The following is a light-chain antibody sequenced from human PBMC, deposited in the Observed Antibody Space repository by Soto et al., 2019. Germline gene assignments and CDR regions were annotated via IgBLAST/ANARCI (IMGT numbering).Light chain of an antibody. J-gene: IGKJ2*01. V-gene: IGKV4-1*01. CDR1: QSVLYSSNNKNY. Sequence: DIVMTQSPDSLAVSLGERATINCKSSQSVLYSSNNKNYLAWYQQRPGQPPKLLIYWASTRESGVPDRFSGSGSGTDFTLTITSLQAEYVAVYYCQQYESTPPTFGQGTKFEIK. CDR2: WAS. CDR3: QQYESTPPT.